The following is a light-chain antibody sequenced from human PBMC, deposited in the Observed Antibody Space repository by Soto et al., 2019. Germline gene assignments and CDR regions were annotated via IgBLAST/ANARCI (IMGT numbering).Light chain of an antibody. V-gene: IGLV1-44*01. CDR3: AVWDDNLNGVV. Sequence: QLVLTQPPSASGTPGQRVTISCSGSSSNIGSNSVNWYQQLPGTAPKLLIYSHNQRPSGVPDRFSGSKSGTSASLAISGLQSEDEADYYCAVWDDNLNGVVFAGGTKLNVL. CDR2: SHN. CDR1: SSNIGSNS. J-gene: IGLJ3*02.